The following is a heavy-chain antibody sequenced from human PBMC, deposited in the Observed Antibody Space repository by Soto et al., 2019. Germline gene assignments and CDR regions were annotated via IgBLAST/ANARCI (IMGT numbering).Heavy chain of an antibody. CDR2: ISSSGSTI. CDR1: GFTFSDYY. CDR3: ARDGNSRSHLEWLPNSASNWFDP. J-gene: IGHJ5*02. V-gene: IGHV3-11*01. Sequence: GGSLRLSCAASGFTFSDYYMSWIRQAPGKGLEWVSYISSSGSTIYYADSVKGRFTISRDNAKNSLYLQMNSLRAEDTAVYYCARDGNSRSHLEWLPNSASNWFDPWGQGTLVTVSS. D-gene: IGHD3-3*01.